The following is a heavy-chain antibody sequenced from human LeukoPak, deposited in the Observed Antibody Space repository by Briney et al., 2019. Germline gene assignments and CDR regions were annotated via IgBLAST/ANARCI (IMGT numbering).Heavy chain of an antibody. V-gene: IGHV4-39*07. CDR3: ARERLGYAFDI. CDR2: IYYSGST. CDR1: GGSISSSSCY. Sequence: PSETLSLTCTVSGGSISSSSCYWGWIRQPPGKGLEWIGSIYYSGSTNYNPSLKSRVTISVDTSKNQFSLKLSSVTAADTAVYYCARERLGYAFDIWGQGTMVTVSS. J-gene: IGHJ3*02. D-gene: IGHD3-10*01.